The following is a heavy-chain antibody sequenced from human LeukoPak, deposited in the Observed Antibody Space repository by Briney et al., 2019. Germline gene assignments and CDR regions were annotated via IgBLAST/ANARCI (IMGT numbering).Heavy chain of an antibody. Sequence: PSETLSLTCTVSGGSISSYYWSWIRQPPGKGLEWIGYIYYSGSTNYNPSLKSRVTISVDTSKNQFSLKLSSVTAADTAVYYCARDGPLPYDAFDIWGQGTMVTVSS. CDR1: GGSISSYY. CDR2: IYYSGST. J-gene: IGHJ3*02. CDR3: ARDGPLPYDAFDI. V-gene: IGHV4-59*01.